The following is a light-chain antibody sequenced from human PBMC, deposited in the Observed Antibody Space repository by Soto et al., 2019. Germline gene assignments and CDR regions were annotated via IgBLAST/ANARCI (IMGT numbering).Light chain of an antibody. V-gene: IGKV3-15*01. CDR2: GAS. CDR1: QSVSSN. CDR3: QQYNNWPPYT. Sequence: EIVMTQSPATLSVSPGERATLSCRASQSVSSNLAWYQQKAGQAPRLLIYGASTRATGIPARFSGSGSGTEFTLTISSLQSEDCAVYYCQQYNNWPPYTFGQGTKLESK. J-gene: IGKJ2*01.